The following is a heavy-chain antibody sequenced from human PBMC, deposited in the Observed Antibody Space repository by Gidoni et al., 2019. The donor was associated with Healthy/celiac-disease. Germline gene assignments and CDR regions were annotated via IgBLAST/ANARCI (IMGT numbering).Heavy chain of an antibody. V-gene: IGHV3-49*03. CDR2: IRSKAYGVTT. J-gene: IGHJ5*02. CDR1: GFTFGDYA. CDR3: TSVAAAGMFGESNWFDP. D-gene: IGHD6-13*01. Sequence: EVQLVESGGGLVQPGRSLRLSCTASGFTFGDYAMSWFRQAPGKGLEWVGVIRSKAYGVTTEYAASVKGRFTISRDYSKSIAYLQMNSLKTEDTAVYYCTSVAAAGMFGESNWFDPWGQGTLVTVSS.